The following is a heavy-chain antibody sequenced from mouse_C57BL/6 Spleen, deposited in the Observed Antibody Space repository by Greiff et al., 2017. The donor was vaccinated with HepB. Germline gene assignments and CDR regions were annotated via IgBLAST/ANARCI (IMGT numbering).Heavy chain of an antibody. D-gene: IGHD2-4*01. J-gene: IGHJ2*01. CDR2: IYPRSGNT. CDR1: GYTFTSYG. CDR3: AREGDYVFDY. V-gene: IGHV1-81*01. Sequence: VQLQESGAELARPGASVKLSCKASGYTFTSYGISWVKQRTGQGLEWIGEIYPRSGNTYYNEKFKGKATLTADTSSSTAYMELRSLTSEDSAVYFCAREGDYVFDYWGQGTTLTVSS.